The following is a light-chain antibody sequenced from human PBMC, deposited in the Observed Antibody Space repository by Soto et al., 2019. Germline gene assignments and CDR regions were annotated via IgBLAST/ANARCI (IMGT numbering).Light chain of an antibody. CDR1: QSVSSY. CDR2: DAS. Sequence: EIVLTQSPGTLSLCPGERATLCFGASQSVSSYLAWYQQKPGQAPRLLIYDASNRATGIPARFSGSGSGTDFTLTISSLEPEDFAVYYCQQRSNWPPWTFGQGTKVDIK. CDR3: QQRSNWPPWT. J-gene: IGKJ1*01. V-gene: IGKV3-11*01.